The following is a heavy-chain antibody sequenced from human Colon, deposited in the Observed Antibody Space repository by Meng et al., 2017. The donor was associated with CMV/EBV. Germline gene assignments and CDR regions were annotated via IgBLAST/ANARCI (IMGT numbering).Heavy chain of an antibody. CDR3: VSNGGDCTTTSCYTFDF. Sequence: GSFSSYAINWVRQAPGQGLEWMGGIIPIFGTANYPQRFQGRVSITRDKSTNTAYMELNNLRSEDTAHYYCVSNGGDCTTTSCYTFDFWGQGTLVTVSS. V-gene: IGHV1-69*05. J-gene: IGHJ4*02. CDR1: GSFSSYA. CDR2: IIPIFGTA. D-gene: IGHD3-16*01.